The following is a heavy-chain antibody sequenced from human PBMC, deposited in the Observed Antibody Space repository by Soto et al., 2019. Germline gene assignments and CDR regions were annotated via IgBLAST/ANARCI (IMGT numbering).Heavy chain of an antibody. CDR1: GGTFSTYT. D-gene: IGHD3-16*01. CDR2: IIPLFGTT. V-gene: IGHV1-69*18. Sequence: QVHLVQSGAEVRKPGSSVKVSCKTSGGTFSTYTIYWVRQAPGQGLEWMGRIIPLFGTTRYAQNFQDRVTMTAEESTSTTDMELSSLRAEDTALYCGARRLDDRADEGFDVWGEGTAVTVSA. CDR3: ARRLDDRADEGFDV. J-gene: IGHJ3*01.